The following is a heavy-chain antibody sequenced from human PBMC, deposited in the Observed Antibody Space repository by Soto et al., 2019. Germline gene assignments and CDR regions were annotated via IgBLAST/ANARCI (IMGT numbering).Heavy chain of an antibody. CDR3: ATTGGDYYRVYFDY. D-gene: IGHD4-17*01. CDR2: LDPEDGEI. J-gene: IGHJ4*02. CDR1: GYTLTELS. V-gene: IGHV1-24*01. Sequence: ASVKVSCKVSGYTLTELSIHWVRQAPGKGPEWMGGLDPEDGEIIYAQKFLGRVTMTEDTSSDTAYMELSSLRSEDTAVYYCATTGGDYYRVYFDYWGQGSLVTVSS.